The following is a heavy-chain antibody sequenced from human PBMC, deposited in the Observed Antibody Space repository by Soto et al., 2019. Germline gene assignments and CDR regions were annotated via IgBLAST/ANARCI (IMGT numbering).Heavy chain of an antibody. CDR2: IYHSGST. CDR3: ASSGGGEDY. V-gene: IGHV4-4*02. Sequence: QVQLQESGPGLVKPSATLSLSCAVSGGSISSSHWWTWVRQPPGKGLEWIGEIYHSGSTNYNPSLTSRIPHHIDTTRNHLSPNLDSVSAADTAVYYCASSGGGEDYWGQGILVTVSS. J-gene: IGHJ4*02. CDR1: GGSISSSHW. D-gene: IGHD3-16*01.